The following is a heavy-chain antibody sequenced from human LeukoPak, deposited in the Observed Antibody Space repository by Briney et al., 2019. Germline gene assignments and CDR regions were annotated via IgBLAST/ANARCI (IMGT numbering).Heavy chain of an antibody. CDR2: IYSGGST. V-gene: IGHV3-66*01. CDR3: AKGGTTYYYDSSGYYFYDYFDY. D-gene: IGHD3-22*01. CDR1: GFTVSSNY. J-gene: IGHJ4*02. Sequence: GGSLRLSCAASGFTVSSNYMSWVRPAPGKGLEWVSVIYSGGSTYYADSVKGRFTISRDNSKNTLYLQMNSLRAEDTAVYYCAKGGTTYYYDSSGYYFYDYFDYWGQGTLVTVSS.